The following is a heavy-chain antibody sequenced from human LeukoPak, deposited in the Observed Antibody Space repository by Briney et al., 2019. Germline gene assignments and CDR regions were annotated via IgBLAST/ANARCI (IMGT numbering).Heavy chain of an antibody. CDR2: IKDKVNNYAT. CDR3: TRLDSGSFRFDY. CDR1: GFSLGGSA. Sequence: PGGSLRLSCAASGFSLGGSAMHWVRQASGKGLEWVGRIKDKVNNYATAYAASVKGRFTISRDDSKNTAYLQMNSLKTDDTAVYYCTRLDSGSFRFDYWGQESLVTVSS. V-gene: IGHV3-73*01. D-gene: IGHD1-26*01. J-gene: IGHJ4*02.